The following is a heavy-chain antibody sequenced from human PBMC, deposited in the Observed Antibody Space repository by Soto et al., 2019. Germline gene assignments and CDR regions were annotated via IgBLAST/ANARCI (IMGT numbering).Heavy chain of an antibody. CDR3: AKAGDYFGSGTYSRVDS. J-gene: IGHJ4*02. CDR1: GFTFSSFD. D-gene: IGHD3-10*01. CDR2: ISGGGEIT. V-gene: IGHV3-23*01. Sequence: DVQLLESGGHLVHPGGSLRLSCVASGFTFSSFDMTWVRQAPGTGLEWVSSISGGGEITNSPDSVRGRFTISRDNSKNTPYVQMDSLRAGDTAVYYCAKAGDYFGSGTYSRVDSWGQWTLVTVSS.